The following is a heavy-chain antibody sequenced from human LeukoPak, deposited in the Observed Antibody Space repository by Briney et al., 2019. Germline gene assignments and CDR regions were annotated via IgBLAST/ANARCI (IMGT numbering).Heavy chain of an antibody. V-gene: IGHV4-61*02. CDR1: GGSISSGSYY. CDR3: ARGKVVAGTPGQNSWDH. Sequence: PSETLSLTCTVSGGSISSGSYYWSWIRQPAGKGLEWIGRIYTSGTTNYNPSLKSRVSMSVDTSKNQFSLKLSSVTAADTAVYYCARGKVVAGTPGQNSWDHWGQGTLVTVSS. J-gene: IGHJ4*02. CDR2: IYTSGTT. D-gene: IGHD6-19*01.